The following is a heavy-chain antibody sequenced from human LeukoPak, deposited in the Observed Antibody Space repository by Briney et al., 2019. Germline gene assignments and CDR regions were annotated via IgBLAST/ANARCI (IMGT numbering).Heavy chain of an antibody. V-gene: IGHV3-23*01. CDR2: ISGSGGTT. Sequence: GGSLRLSCAASGFTFNNYAMTWVRQAPGQGLEWVSAISGSGGTTYYADSVRGRFTISRDNSKNTLYLQMNSLRAEDKAVYYCAKGLINDWSALENWGQGTLVTVSS. J-gene: IGHJ4*02. D-gene: IGHD3-9*01. CDR1: GFTFNNYA. CDR3: AKGLINDWSALEN.